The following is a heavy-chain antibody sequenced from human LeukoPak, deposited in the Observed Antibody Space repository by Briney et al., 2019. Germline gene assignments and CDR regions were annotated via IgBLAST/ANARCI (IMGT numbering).Heavy chain of an antibody. D-gene: IGHD2-8*01. J-gene: IGHJ4*02. CDR3: VGRATNHQFEY. V-gene: IGHV3-74*03. Sequence: PGGSLRLSCAASGFSFTTYWMHWVRQTPGKGLVWVSRVNPDGSDTKYADSVKGRFTISRDNAKNTLSLHMNSLRAEDTAVYYCVGRATNHQFEYWGQGSLVSVSS. CDR1: GFSFTTYW. CDR2: VNPDGSDT.